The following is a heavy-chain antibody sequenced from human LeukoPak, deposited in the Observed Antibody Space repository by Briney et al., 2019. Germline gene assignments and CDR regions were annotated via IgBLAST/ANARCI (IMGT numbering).Heavy chain of an antibody. CDR3: AKEVSWRVAGTMGLDY. J-gene: IGHJ4*02. CDR1: GFTFSSYA. Sequence: GGSLRLSCAASGFTFSSYAMSWVCQAPGKGLEWVSTITTRSGSTYYADSVKGRFTISRDNSKNTLYLQMNSLRAEDTAVYYCAKEVSWRVAGTMGLDYWGQGTLVTVSS. CDR2: ITTRSGST. V-gene: IGHV3-23*01. D-gene: IGHD6-19*01.